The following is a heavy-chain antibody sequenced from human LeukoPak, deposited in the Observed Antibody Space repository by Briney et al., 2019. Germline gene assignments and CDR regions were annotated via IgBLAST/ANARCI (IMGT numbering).Heavy chain of an antibody. CDR3: ATGVYCATTTCPGYQHYYYFMDV. CDR1: GFTLADLS. CDR2: FDRKNGDT. D-gene: IGHD2-2*01. V-gene: IGHV1-24*01. J-gene: IGHJ6*03. Sequence: GASVRVSCKVSGFTLADLSMHWVRQAPGKGLEWVGGFDRKNGDTIYAQRLRGRVTLTEDTSTGTAYMDLSSLSADDTAVYYCATGVYCATTTCPGYQHYYYFMDVWGKGTTVTVSS.